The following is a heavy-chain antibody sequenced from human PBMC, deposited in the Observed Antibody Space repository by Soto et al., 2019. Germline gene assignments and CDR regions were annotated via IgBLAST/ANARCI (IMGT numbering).Heavy chain of an antibody. J-gene: IGHJ4*02. Sequence: QVQLQESGPGLVKPSQTLSLTCTVSGGSISSGGYYWNWIRQHPGKGLEWIGYTYYSGNTYYNPSLKSRVTMSVATSKNQFSLRLSSVTAADTAVYYCARDPHYTDSSGYYVSSGNFASLGQGILVTVSS. D-gene: IGHD3-22*01. CDR1: GGSISSGGYY. V-gene: IGHV4-31*03. CDR2: TYYSGNT. CDR3: ARDPHYTDSSGYYVSSGNFAS.